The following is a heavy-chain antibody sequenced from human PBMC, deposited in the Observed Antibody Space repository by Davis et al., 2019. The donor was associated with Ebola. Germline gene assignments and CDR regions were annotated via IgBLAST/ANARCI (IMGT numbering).Heavy chain of an antibody. CDR3: GGGWLVLPNY. V-gene: IGHV3-30-3*01. J-gene: IGHJ4*02. CDR2: ISYDGSNK. D-gene: IGHD6-19*01. CDR1: GFTFSSYA. Sequence: PGGSLRLSCAASGFTFSSYAMHWVRQAPGKGLEWVAVISYDGSNKYYADSVKGRFTISRDNSKNTLYLQMNSLRSEDTAVYYCGGGWLVLPNYWGQGTLVTVSS.